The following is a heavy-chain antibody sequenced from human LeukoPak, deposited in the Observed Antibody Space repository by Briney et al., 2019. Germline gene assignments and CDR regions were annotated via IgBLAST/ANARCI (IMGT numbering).Heavy chain of an antibody. CDR1: GFTLSSYA. D-gene: IGHD4-17*01. V-gene: IGHV3-23*01. CDR3: AKAEPYGDYAPDN. J-gene: IGHJ4*02. Sequence: QTGGSLRLSCAASGFTLSSYAMSWVRQAPGKGLEWVSAISGSGGSTYYADSVKGRFTISRDNSKNTLYLQMNSLRAEDTAVYYCAKAEPYGDYAPDNWGQGTLVTVSS. CDR2: ISGSGGST.